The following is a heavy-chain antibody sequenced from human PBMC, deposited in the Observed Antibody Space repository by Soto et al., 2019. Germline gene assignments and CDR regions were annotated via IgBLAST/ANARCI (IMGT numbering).Heavy chain of an antibody. CDR2: ISSSSTYI. J-gene: IGHJ6*02. CDR3: ARVSFRRVAAEARPSDDYYYGMDV. CDR1: GFTFSSYS. V-gene: IGHV3-21*01. D-gene: IGHD6-13*01. Sequence: EVQLVESGGGLVKPGGSLRLSCAASGFTFSSYSMNWVRQAPGKGLEWVASISSSSTYINYADSVKGRFTISRDNAKNSLDLQMSSLKVEDTTVYYCARVSFRRVAAEARPSDDYYYGMDVWGQGTTVTVSS.